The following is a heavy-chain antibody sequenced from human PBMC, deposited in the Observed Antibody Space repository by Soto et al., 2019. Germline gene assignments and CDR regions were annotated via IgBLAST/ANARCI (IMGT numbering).Heavy chain of an antibody. Sequence: LRLSCVASGFSLSNARMGVSWIRQPPGKALEWLAHIFSNDEKSYSTSLKSRLTISKDTSKSQVVLTMTNMDPVDTATYTCARTNYLGYYSSTSCYFNYYYMDVWGKGTTVTVS. CDR2: IFSNDEK. D-gene: IGHD2-2*01. V-gene: IGHV2-26*01. J-gene: IGHJ6*03. CDR3: ARTNYLGYYSSTSCYFNYYYMDV. CDR1: GFSLSNARMG.